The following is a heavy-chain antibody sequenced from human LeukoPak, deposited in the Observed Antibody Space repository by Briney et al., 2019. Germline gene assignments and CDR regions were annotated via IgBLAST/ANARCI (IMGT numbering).Heavy chain of an antibody. CDR2: ISYDGSNK. J-gene: IGHJ6*03. D-gene: IGHD6-19*01. CDR1: GFTFTSYG. CDR3: ARDGSIAVAGWVYYYYMDV. Sequence: GGSLRLSCAASGFTFTSYGMHWVRQAPGKGLEWVAVISYDGSNKYYADSVKGRFTISRDNAKNSLYLQMNSLRAEDTAVYYCARDGSIAVAGWVYYYYMDVWGKGTTVTVSS. V-gene: IGHV3-30*03.